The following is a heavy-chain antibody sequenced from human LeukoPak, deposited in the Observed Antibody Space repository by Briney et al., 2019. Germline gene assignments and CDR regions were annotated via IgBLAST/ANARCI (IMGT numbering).Heavy chain of an antibody. CDR1: GSSITSGDFY. V-gene: IGHV4-30-4*08. Sequence: SETLSLTCSVSGSSITSGDFYWSWIRQPPGKGLEWIGSIYYSGNTYYTPSLKSRVAMSMDMPKNQFSLKLSSVTAADTAVYYCARELYCSGGSCHSRDAFDIWGQGTMVTVSS. J-gene: IGHJ3*02. CDR3: ARELYCSGGSCHSRDAFDI. D-gene: IGHD2-15*01. CDR2: IYYSGNT.